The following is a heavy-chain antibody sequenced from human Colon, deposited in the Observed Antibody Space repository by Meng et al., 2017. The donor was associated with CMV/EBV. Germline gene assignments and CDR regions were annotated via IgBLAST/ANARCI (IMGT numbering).Heavy chain of an antibody. J-gene: IGHJ4*02. CDR3: TRKFDGYYDY. V-gene: IGHV1-2*05. Sequence: KGPCEASGYTFTAPYMHWVRQAPGQGLEWMGRINPNSGATDYAQKFQGRITMARDTSISTIYMEVSRLTSDDTGIYYCTRKFDGYYDYWGQGTLVTVSS. CDR1: GYTFTAPY. D-gene: IGHD3-22*01. CDR2: INPNSGAT.